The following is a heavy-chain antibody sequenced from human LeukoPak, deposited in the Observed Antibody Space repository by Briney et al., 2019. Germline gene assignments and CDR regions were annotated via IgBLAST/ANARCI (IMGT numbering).Heavy chain of an antibody. V-gene: IGHV4-4*07. J-gene: IGHJ4*02. CDR1: GGSISSYY. CDR3: ARGTDLLTAYYYFDY. CDR2: IYSSGSI. D-gene: IGHD3-9*01. Sequence: SETLSLTCTVSGGSISSYYWSWIRQPAGKGLEWIGRIYSSGSINYNPSLKSRVSMSVDTSKNHFSLKLSSVTAADTAVYYCARGTDLLTAYYYFDYWGQGTLVTVSS.